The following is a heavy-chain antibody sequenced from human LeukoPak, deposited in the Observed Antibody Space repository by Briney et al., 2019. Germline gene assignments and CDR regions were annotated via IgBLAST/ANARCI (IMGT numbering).Heavy chain of an antibody. J-gene: IGHJ4*02. V-gene: IGHV3-15*01. Sequence: KAGGSLRLSCEVSGIYFIHAWFSWVRQAPGKGLEWVGHVKGGSDVEPADYAASVKGRFTISRADSGNTLYLQMDSLRTEDTAVYFCTTSGGNWDYFDYWGQGAPVTVSS. CDR1: GIYFIHAW. CDR3: TTSGGNWDYFDY. D-gene: IGHD3-16*01. CDR2: VKGGSDVEPA.